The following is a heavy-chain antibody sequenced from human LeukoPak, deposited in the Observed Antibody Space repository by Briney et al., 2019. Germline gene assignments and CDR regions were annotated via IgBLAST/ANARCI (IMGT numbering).Heavy chain of an antibody. Sequence: PGGSLRLSCAASGFTVSSKYMSWVRQAPGKGLEWVSVIYGGGSTYYADSVEGRFTISRDNSKNTVYLQMNSLRAEDTAVYYCGRDGNSKPSDYWGQGTLVTVSS. CDR2: IYGGGST. CDR3: GRDGNSKPSDY. CDR1: GFTVSSKY. V-gene: IGHV3-53*01. D-gene: IGHD4-11*01. J-gene: IGHJ4*02.